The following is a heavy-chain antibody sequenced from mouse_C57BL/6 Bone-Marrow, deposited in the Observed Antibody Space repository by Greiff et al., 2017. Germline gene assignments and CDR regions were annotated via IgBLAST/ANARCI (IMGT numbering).Heavy chain of an antibody. Sequence: EVHLVESGGGLVKPGGSLKLSCAASGFTFSSYAMSWVRQTPEKRLEWVATISDGGSYTYYPDNVKGRFTISRDNAKNNLYLQMSHLKSEDTAMYYCARELYDGYYWAMDYWGQGTSVTVSS. CDR2: ISDGGSYT. D-gene: IGHD2-3*01. V-gene: IGHV5-4*01. CDR3: ARELYDGYYWAMDY. J-gene: IGHJ4*01. CDR1: GFTFSSYA.